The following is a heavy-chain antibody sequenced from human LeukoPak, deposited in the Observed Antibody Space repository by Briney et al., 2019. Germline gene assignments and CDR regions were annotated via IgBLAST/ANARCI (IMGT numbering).Heavy chain of an antibody. CDR1: GFTFSSYW. D-gene: IGHD5-12*01. CDR2: IKQDGSEQ. Sequence: GGSLRLSCAASGFTFSSYWMTWVRQAPGKGLEWVANIKQDGSEQYYVGSVKGRFTISRDNTKNSLFLQMNSLRAEDTAVYYCAREGGYGGVFDYWGQGTLVTVSS. J-gene: IGHJ4*02. V-gene: IGHV3-7*03. CDR3: AREGGYGGVFDY.